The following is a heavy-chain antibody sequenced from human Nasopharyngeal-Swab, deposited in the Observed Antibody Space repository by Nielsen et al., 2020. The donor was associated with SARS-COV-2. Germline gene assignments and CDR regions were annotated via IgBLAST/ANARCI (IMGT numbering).Heavy chain of an antibody. D-gene: IGHD3-22*01. CDR2: IHYSGST. CDR1: GGSISSYY. J-gene: IGHJ4*02. CDR3: ARQLDYYDSSGYYLRYFDY. V-gene: IGHV4-59*08. Sequence: SETLSLTCTVSGGSISSYYWSWIRQLPGKGLEWIGYIHYSGSTNYNPSLKSRVTISVDTSRNQFSLKLSSVTAADTAVYYCARQLDYYDSSGYYLRYFDYWGQGTLVTVSS.